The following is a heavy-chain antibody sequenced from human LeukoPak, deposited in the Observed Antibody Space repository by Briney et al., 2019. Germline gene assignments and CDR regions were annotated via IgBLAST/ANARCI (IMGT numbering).Heavy chain of an antibody. V-gene: IGHV1-24*01. J-gene: IGHJ4*02. CDR3: ATFIAAAGKMVPLDY. Sequence: ASVKVSCKVSGYTLTELSMHWVRQTPGKGLEWMGGFDPEDGETIYAQKFQGRVTMTEDTSTNTAYMELSSLRSEDTAVYYCATFIAAAGKMVPLDYWGQGTLVTVSS. D-gene: IGHD6-13*01. CDR2: FDPEDGET. CDR1: GYTLTELS.